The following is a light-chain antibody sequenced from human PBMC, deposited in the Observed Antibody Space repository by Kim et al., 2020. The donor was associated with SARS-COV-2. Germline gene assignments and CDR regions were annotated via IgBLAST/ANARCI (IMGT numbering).Light chain of an antibody. Sequence: EIEMTQSPATLSVSPRERATLSCRASQSVGTNLAWYQQKPGQAPRLLIYAASTRATGIPARFSGSGSGTEFTLTISSPQSEDFAVYYCQQYNNWPPWTFGQGTKVDIK. J-gene: IGKJ1*01. CDR3: QQYNNWPPWT. V-gene: IGKV3-15*01. CDR2: AAS. CDR1: QSVGTN.